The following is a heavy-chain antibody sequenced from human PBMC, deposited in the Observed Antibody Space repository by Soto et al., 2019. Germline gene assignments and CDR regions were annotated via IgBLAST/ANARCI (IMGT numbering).Heavy chain of an antibody. CDR3: ARDTGGDNWYFDL. J-gene: IGHJ2*01. CDR1: GFTFSSYW. V-gene: IGHV3-74*01. D-gene: IGHD2-21*01. CDR2: INSDGSST. Sequence: EVQLVESGGGLVQPGGSLRLSCAASGFTFSSYWMHWVRQAPGKGLVWVSRINSDGSSTSYADSVKGRFTISRDNAKNTLYLQINSLRAEDTAVYYCARDTGGDNWYFDLWGRGTLVTVSS.